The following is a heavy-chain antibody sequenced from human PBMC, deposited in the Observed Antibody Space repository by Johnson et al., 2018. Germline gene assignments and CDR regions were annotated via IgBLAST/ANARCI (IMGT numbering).Heavy chain of an antibody. CDR1: GFTFSSYG. Sequence: VQLVESGGGLVKPGGSLRLSCAASGFTFSSYGMHWVRQAPGKGLEWVAVISYDGNNKYYADSVRGRFTISRDNSKNTLYLQMNSLRAEDTAVYYCAKEVVAGTSSSGYYGMDVWGQGTTVTVSS. D-gene: IGHD2-15*01. CDR3: AKEVVAGTSSSGYYGMDV. J-gene: IGHJ6*02. V-gene: IGHV3-30*18. CDR2: ISYDGNNK.